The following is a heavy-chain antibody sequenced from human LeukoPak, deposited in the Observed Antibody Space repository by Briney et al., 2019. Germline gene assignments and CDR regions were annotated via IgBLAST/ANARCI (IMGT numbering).Heavy chain of an antibody. J-gene: IGHJ3*02. Sequence: ASVKVSCKASGYTFTGYYMHWVRQAPGQGLEWMGWINPNSGGTNCAQKFQGRVTMTRDTSISTAYMELSRLRSDDTAVYYCARDRELFSGDYVAFDIWGQGTMVTVSS. V-gene: IGHV1-2*02. D-gene: IGHD2-21*02. CDR3: ARDRELFSGDYVAFDI. CDR2: INPNSGGT. CDR1: GYTFTGYY.